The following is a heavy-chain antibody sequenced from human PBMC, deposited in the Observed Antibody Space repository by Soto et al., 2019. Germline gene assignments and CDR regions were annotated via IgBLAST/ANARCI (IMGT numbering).Heavy chain of an antibody. CDR3: ARGRGRDYDILTGYYDPGPFDY. D-gene: IGHD3-9*01. J-gene: IGHJ4*02. CDR2: IYHSGTT. Sequence: SASLSPIPPVPGGFIRPSYSSSGTETTGEGLGRLGYIYHSGTTNYNPSLKSRVTISIDTSKSQFSLKLSSVTAADTAVYYCARGRGRDYDILTGYYDPGPFDYWGQGTQVTVSS. V-gene: IGHV4-59*01. CDR1: GGFIRPSY.